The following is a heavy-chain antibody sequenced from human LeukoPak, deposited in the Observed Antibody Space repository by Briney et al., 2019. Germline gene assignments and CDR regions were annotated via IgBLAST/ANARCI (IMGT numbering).Heavy chain of an antibody. CDR1: GFTFSSYS. V-gene: IGHV3-21*01. J-gene: IGHJ4*02. CDR2: ISSSSSYI. D-gene: IGHD4-17*01. Sequence: KPGGSLRLSCAASGFTFSSYSMNWVRQAPGKGLEWVSSISSSSSYIYYADSVKGRFTISRDNAKNSLYLQMNSLRAEDTAVYYCARSMTTVTHLDYWGQGTLVTVSS. CDR3: ARSMTTVTHLDY.